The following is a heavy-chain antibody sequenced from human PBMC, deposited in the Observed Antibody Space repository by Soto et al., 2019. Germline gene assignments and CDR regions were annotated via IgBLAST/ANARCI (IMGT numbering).Heavy chain of an antibody. J-gene: IGHJ4*02. CDR1: GGTFSRYA. D-gene: IGHD5-18*01. CDR3: ARSGDTAMVSTFDY. CDR2: IIPNFGTA. V-gene: IGHV1-69*13. Sequence: SVTVSCKASGGTFSRYAISWVRQAPGQGLEWMGGIIPNFGTANYAQKFQGRVTITADESTSTAYMELSSLRSEDTAVYYCARSGDTAMVSTFDYWGQGTLVTVSS.